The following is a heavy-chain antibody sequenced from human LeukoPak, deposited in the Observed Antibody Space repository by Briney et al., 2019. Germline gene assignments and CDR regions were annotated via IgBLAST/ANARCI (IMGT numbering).Heavy chain of an antibody. CDR3: AGGPYYDILTGLSPFDI. D-gene: IGHD3-9*01. CDR1: GYTFTSYD. V-gene: IGHV1-8*01. Sequence: GASVKVSCKASGYTFTSYDINWVRQATGQGLEWMGWRNPNSGNSGYAQKFQGRVTMTRNTSISTAYMELSSLRSEDTAVYSCAGGPYYDILTGLSPFDIWGQGTMVTVSS. CDR2: RNPNSGNS. J-gene: IGHJ3*02.